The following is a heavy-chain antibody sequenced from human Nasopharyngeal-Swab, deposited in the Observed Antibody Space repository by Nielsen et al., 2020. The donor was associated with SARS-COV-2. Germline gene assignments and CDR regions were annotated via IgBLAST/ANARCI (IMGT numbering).Heavy chain of an antibody. CDR1: GGSFSGYY. Sequence: SQTLSLTCAVYGGSFSGYYWSWIRQPPGKGLEWIGEINHSGSTNYNPSLESRVTISVDTSKNQFSLKLSSVTAADTAVYYCARTDIVVVPAATTPRKDGMDVWGQGTTVTVSS. V-gene: IGHV4-34*01. CDR3: ARTDIVVVPAATTPRKDGMDV. J-gene: IGHJ6*02. D-gene: IGHD2-2*01. CDR2: INHSGST.